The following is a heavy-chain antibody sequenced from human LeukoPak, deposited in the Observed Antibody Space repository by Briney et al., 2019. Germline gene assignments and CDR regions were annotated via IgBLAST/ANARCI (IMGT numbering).Heavy chain of an antibody. J-gene: IGHJ6*03. CDR1: GGSISSSSYY. V-gene: IGHV4-39*07. CDR3: ARVYWYYDASGSRETYEYMDV. Sequence: SETLSLTCTVSGGSISSSSYYWGWIRQPPGKGLEWIGSIYYSGSTYYNPSPKSRVTMSVDTSKNQFSLKVNSVAAADSAVYYCARVYWYYDASGSRETYEYMDVWGKGTTVTVSS. CDR2: IYYSGST. D-gene: IGHD3-10*01.